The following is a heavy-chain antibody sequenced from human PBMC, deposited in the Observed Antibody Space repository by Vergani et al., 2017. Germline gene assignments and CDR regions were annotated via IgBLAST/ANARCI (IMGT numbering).Heavy chain of an antibody. Sequence: EVQLVESGGGLVQPGGSLRLSCSASGFTFSSYAMHWVRQAPGKGLEYVSAISSNGGSTYYADSVKGRFTISRDNSKNTLYLQMSSLRAEDTAVYYCVKSPNYYDSGSYYKREYYFDYWGQGTLVTVSS. CDR1: GFTFSSYA. D-gene: IGHD3-10*01. V-gene: IGHV3-64D*06. J-gene: IGHJ4*02. CDR3: VKSPNYYDSGSYYKREYYFDY. CDR2: ISSNGGST.